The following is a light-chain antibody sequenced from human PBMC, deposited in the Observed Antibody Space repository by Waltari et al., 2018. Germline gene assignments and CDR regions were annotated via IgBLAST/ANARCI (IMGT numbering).Light chain of an antibody. CDR3: CSFTSRSTWV. V-gene: IGLV2-14*03. J-gene: IGLJ3*02. CDR2: DVS. Sequence: QSALTQPASVSGSPGQSITISCTGTSSDVGGYNYVSWYQHHPCKVPKLLIFDVSHRPSGVSNRFSGSKSGNTASLTISGLQAEDESDYYCCSFTSRSTWVFGGGTKLTVL. CDR1: SSDVGGYNY.